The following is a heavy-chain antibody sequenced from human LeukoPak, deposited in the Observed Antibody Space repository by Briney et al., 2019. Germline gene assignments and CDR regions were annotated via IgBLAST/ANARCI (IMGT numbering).Heavy chain of an antibody. CDR1: GFTFSSYA. J-gene: IGHJ4*02. Sequence: GGSLRLSCAASGFTFSSYAMSWVRQAPGKGLEWVSAISGSGGSTYYADSVKGRFTISRDNSKNTLYLQMNSLRAEDTAVYYCAKYSANYYDSSGYYHLIPPPEFDYWGQGTLVTVSS. D-gene: IGHD3-22*01. V-gene: IGHV3-23*01. CDR2: ISGSGGST. CDR3: AKYSANYYDSSGYYHLIPPPEFDY.